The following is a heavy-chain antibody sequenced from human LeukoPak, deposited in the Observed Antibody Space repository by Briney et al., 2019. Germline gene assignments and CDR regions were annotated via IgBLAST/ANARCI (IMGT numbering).Heavy chain of an antibody. CDR1: GFIFSSYA. J-gene: IGHJ4*02. CDR2: SGSGGST. V-gene: IGHV3-23*01. D-gene: IGHD2-8*01. CDR3: AKDRSCTNDVCHGDFDY. Sequence: GGSLRLSCAASGFIFSSYAMGWVRQAPGKGLEWVSTSGSGGSTYYADSVKGRFTISRDNSKNTVYLQMNSLRAEDTAVYYCAKDRSCTNDVCHGDFDYWGQGTLVTVSS.